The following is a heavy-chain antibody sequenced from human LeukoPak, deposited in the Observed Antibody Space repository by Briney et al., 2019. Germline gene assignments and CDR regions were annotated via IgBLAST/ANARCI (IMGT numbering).Heavy chain of an antibody. CDR1: GGSISSSSYY. J-gene: IGHJ6*03. Sequence: PSETLSLTCTVSGGSISSSSYYWGWIRQPPGKGLEWIGSIYYSGSTYYNPSLKSRVTISVDTSKNQFSLKLSSVTAADTAVYYCARTIGEISIVGYYCYYYYMDVWGKGTTVTVSS. CDR2: IYYSGST. D-gene: IGHD3-10*01. CDR3: ARTIGEISIVGYYCYYYYMDV. V-gene: IGHV4-39*07.